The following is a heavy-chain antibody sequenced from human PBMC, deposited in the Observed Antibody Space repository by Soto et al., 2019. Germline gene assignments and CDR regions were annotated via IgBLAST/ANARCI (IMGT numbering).Heavy chain of an antibody. J-gene: IGHJ4*02. Sequence: QVQLQESGPGLVKPSQTLSLTCTVSGGSISSGGYYWSWIRQHPGKGLEWIGYISYSGSSYYNPPLKSRVTISVDTSKNQFSLKLSSVTAADTAVYYCARTDLNTAMAYFFDYWGQGPLVTVSS. CDR1: GGSISSGGYY. D-gene: IGHD5-18*01. V-gene: IGHV4-31*03. CDR3: ARTDLNTAMAYFFDY. CDR2: ISYSGSS.